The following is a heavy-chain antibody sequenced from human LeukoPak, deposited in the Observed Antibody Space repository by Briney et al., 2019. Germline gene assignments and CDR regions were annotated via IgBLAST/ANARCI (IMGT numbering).Heavy chain of an antibody. D-gene: IGHD7-27*01. V-gene: IGHV4-59*08. CDR2: IYYSGST. Sequence: SETLSLTCTVSGGSISSDYWSWIRQPPGRGLEWLGYIYYSGSTNYNPSLKSRVTISVDTSKNQFSLKLSSVTAADTAVYYCARHRGTGVYFDYWGQGTLVTVSS. J-gene: IGHJ4*02. CDR3: ARHRGTGVYFDY. CDR1: GGSISSDY.